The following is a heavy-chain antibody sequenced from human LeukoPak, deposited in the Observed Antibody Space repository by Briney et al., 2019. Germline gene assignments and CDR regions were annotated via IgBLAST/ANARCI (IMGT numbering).Heavy chain of an antibody. J-gene: IGHJ4*02. Sequence: GGSLRLSCAASGFTSRSYSMNWVRQAPGKGLEWVSSISSSSNYIYYADSVKGRFTISRDNAKNSLYLQMNSLRAEDTAVYYCARGAYGSGSLDYWGQGTLVTVSS. CDR3: ARGAYGSGSLDY. CDR1: GFTSRSYS. V-gene: IGHV3-21*01. CDR2: ISSSSNYI. D-gene: IGHD3-10*01.